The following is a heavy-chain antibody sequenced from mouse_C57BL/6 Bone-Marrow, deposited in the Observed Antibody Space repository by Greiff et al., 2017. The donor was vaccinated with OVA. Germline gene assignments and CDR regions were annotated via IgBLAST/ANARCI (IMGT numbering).Heavy chain of an antibody. CDR3: ARQPWFAY. CDR1: GFTFSDYY. J-gene: IGHJ3*01. Sequence: EVKVVESGGGLVQPGGSLKLSCAASGFTFSDYYMYWVRQTPEKRLEWVAYISNGGGSTYYPDTVKGRFTISRDNAKNTLYLQMSRLKSEDTAMYYCARQPWFAYWGQGTLVTVSA. CDR2: ISNGGGST. V-gene: IGHV5-12*01.